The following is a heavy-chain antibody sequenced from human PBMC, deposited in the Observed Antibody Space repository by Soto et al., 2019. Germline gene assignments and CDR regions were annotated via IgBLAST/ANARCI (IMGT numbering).Heavy chain of an antibody. CDR2: IIPILGIA. CDR3: AREQVILGTYGMDV. CDR1: GGTFSSYT. Sequence: SVKVSGKASGGTFSSYTISWVRQAPGQGLEWMGRIIPILGIADYAQNFQGRVTITADKSTSTAYMELSSLRSEDTAVYYCAREQVILGTYGMDVWGQGTTVTVSS. J-gene: IGHJ6*02. V-gene: IGHV1-69*04. D-gene: IGHD2-15*01.